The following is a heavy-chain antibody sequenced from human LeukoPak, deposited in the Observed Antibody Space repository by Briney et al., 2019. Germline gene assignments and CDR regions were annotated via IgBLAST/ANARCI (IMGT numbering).Heavy chain of an antibody. Sequence: PGGSLRLSCAASGFTFSSYSMNWVRQAPGKGLEWVSSISSSSSYIYYADSVKGRFTIPRDNAKNSLYLQMNSLRAEDTAVYYCALAAAAGPYYFDYWGQGTLVTVSS. V-gene: IGHV3-21*01. CDR2: ISSSSSYI. CDR3: ALAAAAGPYYFDY. CDR1: GFTFSSYS. D-gene: IGHD6-13*01. J-gene: IGHJ4*02.